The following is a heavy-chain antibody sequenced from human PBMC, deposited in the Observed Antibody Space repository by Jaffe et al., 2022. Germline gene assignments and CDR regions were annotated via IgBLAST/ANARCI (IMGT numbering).Heavy chain of an antibody. V-gene: IGHV3-48*01. CDR1: GFTFSSYS. D-gene: IGHD2-15*01. Sequence: EVQLVESGGGLVQPGGSLRLSCAASGFTFSSYSMNWVRQAPGKGLEWVSYISSSSSTIYYADSVKGRFTISRDNAKNSLYLQMNSLRAEDTAVYYCARDQELGYCSGGSCYGAHDYWGQGTLVTVSS. CDR3: ARDQELGYCSGGSCYGAHDY. J-gene: IGHJ4*02. CDR2: ISSSSSTI.